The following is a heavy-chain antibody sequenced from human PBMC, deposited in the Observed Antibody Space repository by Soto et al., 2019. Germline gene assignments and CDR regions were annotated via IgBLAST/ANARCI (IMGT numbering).Heavy chain of an antibody. Sequence: PGGSLRLSCAASGFTFSSYAMSWVRQAPGKGLEWVSAISGSGGSTYYADSVKGRFTISRDNSKNTLYLQMNSLRAEDTAVYYCAKSTLNYDILTGYYSGFDYWGQGTLVTVSS. V-gene: IGHV3-23*01. CDR2: ISGSGGST. CDR1: GFTFSSYA. D-gene: IGHD3-9*01. CDR3: AKSTLNYDILTGYYSGFDY. J-gene: IGHJ4*02.